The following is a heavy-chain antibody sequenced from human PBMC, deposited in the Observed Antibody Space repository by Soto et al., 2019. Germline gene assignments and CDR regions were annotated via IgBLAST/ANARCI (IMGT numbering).Heavy chain of an antibody. Sequence: SETLSLTCTVSGGSISSSSYYWGWIRQPPGKGLEWIGSIYYSGSTYYNPSLKSRVTISVDTSKNQFSLKLSSVTAADTAVYYCASRGRGYSYGYDYWGQGTLVTVSS. CDR1: GGSISSSSYY. CDR3: ASRGRGYSYGYDY. J-gene: IGHJ4*02. V-gene: IGHV4-39*01. D-gene: IGHD5-18*01. CDR2: IYYSGST.